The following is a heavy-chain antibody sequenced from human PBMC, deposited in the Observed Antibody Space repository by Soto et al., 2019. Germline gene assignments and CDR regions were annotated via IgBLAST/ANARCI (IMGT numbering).Heavy chain of an antibody. CDR1: GGTFSSYA. CDR2: IIPIFGTA. V-gene: IGHV1-69*01. D-gene: IGHD2-2*01. J-gene: IGHJ4*02. CDR3: ARDSRRYCSSTSCRALDY. Sequence: QVQLVQSGAEVKKPGSSVKVSCKASGGTFSSYAISWVRQAPGQGLEWMGGIIPIFGTANYAQKFQGRVTITADESTSTAYMELSSLRSEDTAVYYCARDSRRYCSSTSCRALDYWGQGTLVTVSS.